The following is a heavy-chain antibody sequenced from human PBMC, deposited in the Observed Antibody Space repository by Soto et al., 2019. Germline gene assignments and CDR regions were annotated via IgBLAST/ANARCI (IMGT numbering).Heavy chain of an antibody. CDR2: IYYSGST. V-gene: IGHV4-61*01. CDR3: ARAAAALYYYYGMDG. J-gene: IGHJ6*02. D-gene: IGHD2-15*01. CDR1: GGSVSSGSYH. Sequence: SETLSLTCTGSGGSVSSGSYHWIWIRQPPGKGLEWIGYIYYSGSTNYNPSLKSRVTISVDTSKNQFSLKLSSVTAADTAVYYCARAAAALYYYYGMDGWGQGNTVTVS.